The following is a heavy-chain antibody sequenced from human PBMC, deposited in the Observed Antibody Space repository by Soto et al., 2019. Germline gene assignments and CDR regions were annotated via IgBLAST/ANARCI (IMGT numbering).Heavy chain of an antibody. Sequence: QVQLVQSGAEVKKPGASVQVSCKASGYTFTSYAMHWVRQAPGQRLEWMGWINAGNGNTKYSQKFQGRVTITRDTSASTAYMELSSLRSEDTAVYYCARDSKYCNYVGNIRGWAFDIWGQGTMVTVSS. CDR2: INAGNGNT. V-gene: IGHV1-3*01. CDR1: GYTFTSYA. D-gene: IGHD4-4*01. J-gene: IGHJ3*02. CDR3: ARDSKYCNYVGNIRGWAFDI.